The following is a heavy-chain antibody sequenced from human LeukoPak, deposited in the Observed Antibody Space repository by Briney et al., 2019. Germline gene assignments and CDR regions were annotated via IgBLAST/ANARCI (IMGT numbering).Heavy chain of an antibody. D-gene: IGHD6-13*01. CDR3: AEDLFSTSWFYFDY. V-gene: IGHV3-23*01. J-gene: IGHJ4*01. CDR1: GFTFSTYA. CDR2: ISSGGGNT. Sequence: GGSLKISCAASGFTFSTYAMSWIRQAPGKGLEWVSAISSGGGNTDYADSVKGRFTISRDNSKNTVFLQMNSLRAADTAVYYCAEDLFSTSWFYFDYWGHGTLVTVSS.